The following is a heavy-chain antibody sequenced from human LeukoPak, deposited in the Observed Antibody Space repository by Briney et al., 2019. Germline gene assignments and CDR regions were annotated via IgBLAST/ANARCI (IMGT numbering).Heavy chain of an antibody. J-gene: IGHJ6*02. Sequence: GASVKVSCKASGYTFTSHGISWVRQAPGQGLEWMGWISAYNGNTNYAQKLQGRVTMTTDTSTSTAYMELRSLRSDDAAVYYCARGPYFDSKGFYYYYYGMDVWGQGTTVTISS. D-gene: IGHD3-9*01. V-gene: IGHV1-18*01. CDR3: ARGPYFDSKGFYYYYYGMDV. CDR1: GYTFTSHG. CDR2: ISAYNGNT.